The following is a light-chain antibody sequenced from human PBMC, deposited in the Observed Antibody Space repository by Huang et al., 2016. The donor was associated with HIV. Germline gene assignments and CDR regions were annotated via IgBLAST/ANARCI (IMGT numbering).Light chain of an antibody. CDR1: QNINTY. Sequence: DILLTQSPSSLSASVGDRVTIPCRASQNINTYLNLYQQKPGNAPNLLINSVSTLQTGVPSRFSGSGSGTDFTLTVNSLQPEDSATYYCQQGYSALITFGQGTRL. CDR2: SVS. V-gene: IGKV1-39*01. J-gene: IGKJ5*01. CDR3: QQGYSALIT.